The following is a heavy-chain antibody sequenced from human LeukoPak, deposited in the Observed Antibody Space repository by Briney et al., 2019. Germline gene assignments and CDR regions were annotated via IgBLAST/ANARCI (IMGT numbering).Heavy chain of an antibody. CDR2: INWNGGST. D-gene: IGHD1-26*01. CDR1: GFTFDDYG. V-gene: IGHV3-20*01. Sequence: GGSLRLSCAASGFTFDDYGMSWVRQAPGKGLEWVSVINWNGGSTGYADSVKGRFTIYRDNAKNSLYLQMNSLRAEDTAVYHCAREVSGSYYGPGDYWGQGTLVTVSS. CDR3: AREVSGSYYGPGDY. J-gene: IGHJ4*02.